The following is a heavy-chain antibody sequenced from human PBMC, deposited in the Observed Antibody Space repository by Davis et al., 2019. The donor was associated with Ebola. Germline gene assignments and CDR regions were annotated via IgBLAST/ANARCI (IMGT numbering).Heavy chain of an antibody. J-gene: IGHJ4*02. CDR1: GYTFTSYG. CDR3: ARAPNYDVLTGTSSYYFDY. V-gene: IGHV1-18*04. Sequence: ASVKVSCKSSGYTFTSYGLVWLRQAPGLGLEWMGWSSGFNTNTNFAQKFHGRVTVSKDTSTNTAYMDLRSLTSDDTAIYYCARAPNYDVLTGTSSYYFDYWGQGTLVTVSS. CDR2: SSGFNTNT. D-gene: IGHD3-9*01.